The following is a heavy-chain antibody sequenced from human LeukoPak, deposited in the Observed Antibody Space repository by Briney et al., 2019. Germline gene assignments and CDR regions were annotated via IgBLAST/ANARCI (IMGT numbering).Heavy chain of an antibody. CDR1: GFTFSSYS. J-gene: IGHJ6*04. CDR3: ARDLAVAGYYYYGMDV. V-gene: IGHV3-21*01. Sequence: GGSLRLSCAASGFTFSSYSMNWVRQAPGKGLEWVSSISSSSYIYYADSVKGRFTISRDNAKNSLYLQMNSLRAEDTAVYYCARDLAVAGYYYYGMDVWGKGTTVTVSS. D-gene: IGHD6-19*01. CDR2: ISSSSYI.